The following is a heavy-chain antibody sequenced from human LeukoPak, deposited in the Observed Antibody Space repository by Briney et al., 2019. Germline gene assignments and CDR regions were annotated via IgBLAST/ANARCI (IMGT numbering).Heavy chain of an antibody. Sequence: GGSLRLSCAASGFTFSSYAMSWVRQAPGKGLEWVSAISGSGGSTYYADSVKGRFTISRDNSKNTLYLQMNSLRAEDTAVYYCAKDRLALGTQTYFDYWGQGTLVTVSS. D-gene: IGHD1/OR15-1a*01. CDR1: GFTFSSYA. J-gene: IGHJ4*02. CDR2: ISGSGGST. CDR3: AKDRLALGTQTYFDY. V-gene: IGHV3-23*01.